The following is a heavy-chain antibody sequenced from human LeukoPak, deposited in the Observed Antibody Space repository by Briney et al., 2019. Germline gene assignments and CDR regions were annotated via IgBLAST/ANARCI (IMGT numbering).Heavy chain of an antibody. V-gene: IGHV3-30*04. CDR2: ISYDGSNK. Sequence: PGGSLRLSCAASGFAFSTYPVHWVRQAPGKGLEWVAVISYDGSNKYYADSVKGRFTISRDNSKNTLYLQMYSLRAEDTAIYYCASRHYDFGYYWGQGTLVTVSS. CDR1: GFAFSTYP. D-gene: IGHD4-17*01. CDR3: ASRHYDFGYY. J-gene: IGHJ4*02.